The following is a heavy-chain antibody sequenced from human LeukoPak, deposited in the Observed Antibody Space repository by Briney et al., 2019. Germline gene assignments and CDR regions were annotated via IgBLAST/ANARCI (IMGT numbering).Heavy chain of an antibody. Sequence: ASVKVSCKASGGTFSSYTISWVRQAPGQGLEWMGRIIPILGIANYAQKFQGRVTITADKSTSTAYMELSSLRSEDTAVYYCAREDIVVVVAATRGHCFAPWGQGTLVTVSS. CDR1: GGTFSSYT. D-gene: IGHD2-15*01. CDR3: AREDIVVVVAATRGHCFAP. J-gene: IGHJ5*02. CDR2: IIPILGIA. V-gene: IGHV1-69*04.